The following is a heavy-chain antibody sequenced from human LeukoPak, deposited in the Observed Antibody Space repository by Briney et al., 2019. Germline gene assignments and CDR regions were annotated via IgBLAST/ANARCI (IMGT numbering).Heavy chain of an antibody. J-gene: IGHJ4*02. CDR1: GFTFRNYT. CDR2: ISGSGGST. Sequence: PGGSLRLSCAASGFTFRNYTMTWVRQAPGKGLEWVSAISGSGGSTYYADSVKGRFTISRDNSKNTLYLQMNSLRAEDTAVYYCAKDQRYYDFWSGYQYYFDYWGQGTLVTVSS. CDR3: AKDQRYYDFWSGYQYYFDY. V-gene: IGHV3-23*01. D-gene: IGHD3-3*01.